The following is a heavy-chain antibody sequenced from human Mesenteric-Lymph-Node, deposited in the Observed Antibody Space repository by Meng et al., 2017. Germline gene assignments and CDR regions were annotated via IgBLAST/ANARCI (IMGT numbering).Heavy chain of an antibody. Sequence: GESLKISCAASGFTVSSNYMSWVRQAPGKGLEWVSVIYSGGSTYYADSVKGRFTISRHNSKNTLYLQMNSLRAEDTAVYYCARDPQYYDFWSGYYQYYYYGMDVWGQGTTVTVSS. CDR3: ARDPQYYDFWSGYYQYYYYGMDV. D-gene: IGHD3-3*01. J-gene: IGHJ6*02. CDR2: IYSGGST. V-gene: IGHV3-53*01. CDR1: GFTVSSNY.